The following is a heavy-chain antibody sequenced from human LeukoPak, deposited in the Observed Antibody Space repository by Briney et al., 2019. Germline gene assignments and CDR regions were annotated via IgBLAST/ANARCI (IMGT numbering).Heavy chain of an antibody. CDR3: ASGIHPEAPATPPYYYYYGMDV. J-gene: IGHJ6*02. CDR2: ISAYNGNT. V-gene: IGHV1-18*01. CDR1: GYTFTNYG. Sequence: ASVKVSCKSSGYTFTNYGISWVRQAPGQGLEWMGWISAYNGNTNYAQKIQGRVTLTTDTSTNTAYMELRSLRSEDTAVYYCASGIHPEAPATPPYYYYYGMDVWGQGTTVTVSS. D-gene: IGHD1-14*01.